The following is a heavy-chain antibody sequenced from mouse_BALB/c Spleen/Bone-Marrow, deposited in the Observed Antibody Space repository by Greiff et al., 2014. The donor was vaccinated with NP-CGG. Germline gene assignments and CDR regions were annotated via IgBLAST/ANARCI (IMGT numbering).Heavy chain of an antibody. CDR2: INPGSGGT. V-gene: IGHV1-54*01. D-gene: IGHD2-12*01. J-gene: IGHJ4*01. CDR1: GYAFTNYL. CDR3: ARLRRGGFYTMDY. Sequence: VQLQQSGAEVVRPGTSVKVSCKASGYAFTNYLIEWVKQRPGQGLEWIGVINPGSGGTNYNEKFKGKATLTAGKSSSTTYMQFSSLTSEDSAVYFCARLRRGGFYTMDYWGQGTSVTVSS.